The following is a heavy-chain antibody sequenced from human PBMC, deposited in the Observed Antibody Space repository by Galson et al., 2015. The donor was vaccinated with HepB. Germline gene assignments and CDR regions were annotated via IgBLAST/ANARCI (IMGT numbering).Heavy chain of an antibody. CDR2: MLYSGT. Sequence: SETLSLTCTVSGGSISGSYWSWIRQPPGKGLEWIGDMLYSGTNYNPSLKSRVTISVDTSKSQFSLKLSSVTATDTAVYYCARQAGNGMDVWGQGRTVIVTS. CDR1: GGSISGSY. CDR3: ARQAGNGMDV. J-gene: IGHJ6*02. V-gene: IGHV4-59*01.